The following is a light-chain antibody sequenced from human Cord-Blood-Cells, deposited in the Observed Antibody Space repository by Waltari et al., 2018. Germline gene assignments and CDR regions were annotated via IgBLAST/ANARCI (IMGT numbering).Light chain of an antibody. J-gene: IGKJ2*01. CDR3: QQYYSYPQT. CDR1: QGISSY. CDR2: AAS. V-gene: IGKV1-8*01. Sequence: AIRMTQSPSSFSASTGDRVTITCRASQGISSYLSWYQHKPGKAPKLMIYAASTLHSAVPSRFSGRGSGTDFTLSISCLQSEDFATYYCQQYYSYPQTFGQGTKLEIK.